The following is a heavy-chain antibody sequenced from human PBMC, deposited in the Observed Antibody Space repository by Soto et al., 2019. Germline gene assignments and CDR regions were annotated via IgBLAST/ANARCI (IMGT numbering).Heavy chain of an antibody. CDR1: GFTFGDYA. V-gene: IGHV3-49*03. CDR2: IRSKAYGGTT. CDR3: IGERFFDCLLIGVFDI. Sequence: GGSLRLSCTASGFTFGDYAMSWFRQAPGKGLEWVGFIRSKAYGGTTEYAASVKGRFTISRDDSKSIAYLQMNSLKTEDTAVFYCIGERFFDCLLIGVFDIWGKGKMVPV. D-gene: IGHD3-9*01. J-gene: IGHJ3*02.